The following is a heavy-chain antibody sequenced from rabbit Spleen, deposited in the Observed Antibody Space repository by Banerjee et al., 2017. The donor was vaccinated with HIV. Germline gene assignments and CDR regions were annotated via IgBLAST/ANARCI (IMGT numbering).Heavy chain of an antibody. Sequence: QEQLVESGGGLVQPEGSLTLTCTASGFSFNGAYYMCWVRQAPGKGLEWIACIGAAGGGMTFYATWAKGRFTISKISSTMVTLQMTSLTVADTATYFCARGIDWTYRLWGQGTLVTVS. V-gene: IGHV1S45*01. D-gene: IGHD4-1*01. CDR2: IGAAGGGMT. CDR1: GFSFNGAYY. CDR3: ARGIDWTYRL. J-gene: IGHJ4*01.